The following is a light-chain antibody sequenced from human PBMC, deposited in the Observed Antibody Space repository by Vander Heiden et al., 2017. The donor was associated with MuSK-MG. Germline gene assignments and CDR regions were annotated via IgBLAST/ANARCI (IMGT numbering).Light chain of an antibody. Sequence: QSALTQARSVSGSPGQSVTISCTGTSSDVRGYKYVSWYQQHPGKAPKLMRYDVSERPSGVPDRFSGSKSGTTASPTISGLQAEDDADYYCSSYAGTYTWVFGGGTKLTVL. V-gene: IGLV2-11*01. CDR3: SSYAGTYTWV. CDR2: DVS. J-gene: IGLJ3*02. CDR1: SSDVRGYKY.